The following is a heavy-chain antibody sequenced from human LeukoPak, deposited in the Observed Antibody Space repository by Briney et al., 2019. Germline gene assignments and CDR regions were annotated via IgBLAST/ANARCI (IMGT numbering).Heavy chain of an antibody. CDR2: IYSSGST. V-gene: IGHV4-4*07. J-gene: IGHJ2*01. Sequence: PSETLSLTCTVSGGSISSYYWSWIRQPAGKGLEWIGRIYSSGSTNYNPSLKSRVTMSVNTSKNQFSLKLSSVTAADTAVYYCARGQYHLLYWYFDLWGRGTLVTVSS. CDR3: ARGQYHLLYWYFDL. D-gene: IGHD2-2*01. CDR1: GGSISSYY.